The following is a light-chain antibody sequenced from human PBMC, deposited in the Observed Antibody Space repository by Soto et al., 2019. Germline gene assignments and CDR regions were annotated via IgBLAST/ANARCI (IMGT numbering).Light chain of an antibody. CDR3: SSYTSSSTLV. V-gene: IGLV2-14*01. J-gene: IGLJ2*01. CDR1: SSDVGGYNY. Sequence: QSVLTQPASVSGSPGHSITVSCTGTSSDVGGYNYVSWYQQHPGKAPKLMIYDVSNRPSGVSNRFSGSKSGNTASLTISGLQAEDEADYYCSSYTSSSTLVFGGETKVTVL. CDR2: DVS.